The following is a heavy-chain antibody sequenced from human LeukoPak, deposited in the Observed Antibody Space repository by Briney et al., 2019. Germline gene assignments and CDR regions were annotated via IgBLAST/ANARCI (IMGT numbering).Heavy chain of an antibody. CDR1: GYSFTSYW. D-gene: IGHD3-3*01. CDR3: ARNPRLYYDFWSGYYNWFDP. Sequence: GESLKISCKGSGYSFTSYWIGWVRQMPGKGLEWMGIIYPGDSDTRYSPSFQGQVTISADKSISTAYLQWSSLKASDTAMYYCARNPRLYYDFWSGYYNWFDPWGQGTLVTVSS. J-gene: IGHJ5*02. V-gene: IGHV5-51*01. CDR2: IYPGDSDT.